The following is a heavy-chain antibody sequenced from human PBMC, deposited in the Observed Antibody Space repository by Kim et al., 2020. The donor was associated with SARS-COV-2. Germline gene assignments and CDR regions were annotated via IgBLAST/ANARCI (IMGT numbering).Heavy chain of an antibody. D-gene: IGHD1-26*01. CDR3: ARGREWFDP. CDR2: GST. J-gene: IGHJ5*02. V-gene: IGHV4-31*02. Sequence: GSTNYTPSLKSRVTISVDTSKNQFSLKLSSVTAADTAVYYCARGREWFDPWGQGTLVTVSS.